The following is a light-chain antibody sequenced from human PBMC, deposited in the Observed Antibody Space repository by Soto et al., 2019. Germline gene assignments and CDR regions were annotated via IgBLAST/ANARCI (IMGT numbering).Light chain of an antibody. J-gene: IGKJ1*01. CDR3: QQYNSDSHT. CDR1: QPGSPW. CDR2: DAS. Sequence: DIKMTQCRPTLSASVEDRVITTCWASQPGSPWVAWYQHKPGKAPKVIIDDASSLERGVPSRVSGSGSGTECTLIISSLQPDDFATDECQQYNSDSHTFGQGTKVDIK. V-gene: IGKV1-5*01.